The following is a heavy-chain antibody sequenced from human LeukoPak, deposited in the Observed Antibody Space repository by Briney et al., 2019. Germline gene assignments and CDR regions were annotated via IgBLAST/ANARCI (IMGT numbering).Heavy chain of an antibody. CDR2: ISAYNGNT. CDR1: GYTFTSYG. D-gene: IGHD3-16*01. CDR3: ARCRTLGELPPLYDY. V-gene: IGHV1-18*01. Sequence: GASVKVSCKASGYTFTSYGISWVRQAPGQGLEWMGWISAYNGNTNYAQKLQGRLTMTTDTSTSTAYMELRSLRSDDTAVYYCARCRTLGELPPLYDYWGQGTLVTVSS. J-gene: IGHJ4*02.